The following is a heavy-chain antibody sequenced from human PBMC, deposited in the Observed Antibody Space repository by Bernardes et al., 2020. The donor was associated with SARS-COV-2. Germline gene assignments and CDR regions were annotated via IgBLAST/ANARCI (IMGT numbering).Heavy chain of an antibody. CDR2: FYTSGGT. V-gene: IGHV4-61*09. Sequence: SETLSLTCSVSGASLTSGTYLWSWFRQPTGKRPEWIGHFYTSGGTSYNPSLKSRVTISVDTSKNQFSLQLTSVTAADTAVYYCARDTGQWGQGTLVTVSS. CDR1: GASLTSGTYL. J-gene: IGHJ4*02. CDR3: ARDTGQ. D-gene: IGHD2-8*02.